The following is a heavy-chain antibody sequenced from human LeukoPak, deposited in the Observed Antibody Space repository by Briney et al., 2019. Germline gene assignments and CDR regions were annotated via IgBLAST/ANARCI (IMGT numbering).Heavy chain of an antibody. CDR3: AREDQAAAGSP. V-gene: IGHV1-8*02. D-gene: IGHD6-13*01. CDR2: MNPNSGNT. CDR1: GYTFTSYG. Sequence: ASVKVSCKTSGYTFTSYGISWVRQATGQGLEWMGWMNPNSGNTGYAQKFQGRVTMTRNTSISTAYMELSSLRSEDTAVYYCAREDQAAAGSPWGQGTLVTVSS. J-gene: IGHJ5*02.